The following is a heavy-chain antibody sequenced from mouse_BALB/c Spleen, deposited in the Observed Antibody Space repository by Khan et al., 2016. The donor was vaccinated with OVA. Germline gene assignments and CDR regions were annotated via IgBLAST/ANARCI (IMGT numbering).Heavy chain of an antibody. CDR1: GFSLTDYA. Sequence: QVQLKQSGPGLVAPSQSLSITCTVSGFSLTDYAVSWIRQPPGKGLEWLGVIWGGGSKSYNSALKSSLGISKDNSKSQVFLKMNSLHTDDTAMYYCAKDPPYYAMDYGGQGTSVTVSS. V-gene: IGHV2-6-5*01. J-gene: IGHJ4*01. CDR2: IWGGGSK. CDR3: AKDPPYYAMDY.